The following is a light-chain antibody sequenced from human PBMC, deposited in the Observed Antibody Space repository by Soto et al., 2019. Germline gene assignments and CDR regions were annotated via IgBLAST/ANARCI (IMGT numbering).Light chain of an antibody. CDR1: QSVSSY. V-gene: IGKV3-20*01. CDR2: GAS. Sequence: EIVLTPSPATLSLSPVERATLSCRASQSVSSYLAWYQQKPGQAPRLLMYGASNRATGIPDRFSGSGSETDFTLTISRLEPEDFAVYYCQQYGTTRITFGQGTRLE. CDR3: QQYGTTRIT. J-gene: IGKJ5*01.